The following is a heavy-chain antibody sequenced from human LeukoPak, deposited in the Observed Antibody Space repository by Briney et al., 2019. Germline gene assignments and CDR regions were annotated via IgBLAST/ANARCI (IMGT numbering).Heavy chain of an antibody. V-gene: IGHV4-39*02. CDR1: GGSISSSSYY. Sequence: SSETLSLTCTVSGGSISSSSYYWGWIRQPPGKGLEWIGNIYYSGSTYYNPSLKSRVTISVDTSKNQFSLKLSSVTAADTAVYYCARDGYDYVYYYGMDVWGQGTTVTVSS. CDR3: ARDGYDYVYYYGMDV. CDR2: IYYSGST. J-gene: IGHJ6*02. D-gene: IGHD5-12*01.